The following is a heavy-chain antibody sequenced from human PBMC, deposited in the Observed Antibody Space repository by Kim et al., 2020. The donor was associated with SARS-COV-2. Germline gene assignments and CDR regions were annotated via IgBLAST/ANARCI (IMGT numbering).Heavy chain of an antibody. J-gene: IGHJ6*03. D-gene: IGHD2-2*01. CDR1: GCTFNNYG. V-gene: IGHV3-33*02. CDR3: ARSPLRRTSTTSYYMDV. Sequence: GGSLRLSCAASGCTFNNYGMHWVRPAPGKGLEWVAAIWNDGSFKYYADSAKGRFTISRDNSRNMLWLQMNSLIADDTAVYFCARSPLRRTSTTSYYMDVWSKGTTVTVS. CDR2: IWNDGSFK.